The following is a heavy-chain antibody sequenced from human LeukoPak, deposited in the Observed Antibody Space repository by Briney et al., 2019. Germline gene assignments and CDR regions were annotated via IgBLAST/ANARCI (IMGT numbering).Heavy chain of an antibody. J-gene: IGHJ4*02. D-gene: IGHD4-23*01. Sequence: QSGGSLRLSCAASGFTFSTYWMNWVRQAPGKGLVWVSRINSDGSSTTYADSVKGRFTISRDNGKNTLYLQMNSLRVEDTAVYYCTRVGGSWYSDHWGQGTLVTVSS. V-gene: IGHV3-74*01. CDR3: TRVGGSWYSDH. CDR1: GFTFSTYW. CDR2: INSDGSST.